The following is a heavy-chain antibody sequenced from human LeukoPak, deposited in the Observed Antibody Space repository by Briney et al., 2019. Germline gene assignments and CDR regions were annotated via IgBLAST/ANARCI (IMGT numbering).Heavy chain of an antibody. CDR2: FNPNTGDA. V-gene: IGHV1-2*04. CDR1: GYRFTDFP. Sequence: ASVKVSCKASGYRFTDFPIYWVRQARGQGLEWMGWFNPNTGDAKYAEKFQGWITMTSDTSIRTAYMEIRSLKSDDTAIYYCATGGPQTSGEKRGLDYWGQGTLVTVSS. D-gene: IGHD6-25*01. J-gene: IGHJ4*02. CDR3: ATGGPQTSGEKRGLDY.